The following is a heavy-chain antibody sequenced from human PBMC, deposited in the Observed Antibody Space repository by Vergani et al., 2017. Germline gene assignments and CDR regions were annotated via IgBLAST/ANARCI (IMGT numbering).Heavy chain of an antibody. Sequence: QVQLQESGPGLVEPSETLSLTCAVSGYSIRNGYYWGWIRQPPGKGLEWIGYMYYSGRTNYNPSLKSRVTMLVDTSKNQFSLKLTSVTAADTAVYFCARLQFGAAAPDYWGQGILVTVSS. J-gene: IGHJ4*02. D-gene: IGHD6-13*01. V-gene: IGHV4-59*01. CDR2: MYYSGRT. CDR3: ARLQFGAAAPDY. CDR1: GYSIRNGYY.